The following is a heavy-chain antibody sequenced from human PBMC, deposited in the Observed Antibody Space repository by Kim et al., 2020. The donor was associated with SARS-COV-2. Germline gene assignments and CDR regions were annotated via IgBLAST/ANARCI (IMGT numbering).Heavy chain of an antibody. J-gene: IGHJ4*02. Sequence: SETLSLTCAVYGGSFSGYYWSWIRQPPGQGLEWIGEINHSGSTNYNPSLKSRVTISVDTSKNQFSLKLSSVTAAATAVYYCARGSLYSRGPGANDYWGQGTLVTVSS. CDR3: ARGSLYSRGPGANDY. D-gene: IGHD6-19*01. CDR2: INHSGST. CDR1: GGSFSGYY. V-gene: IGHV4-34*01.